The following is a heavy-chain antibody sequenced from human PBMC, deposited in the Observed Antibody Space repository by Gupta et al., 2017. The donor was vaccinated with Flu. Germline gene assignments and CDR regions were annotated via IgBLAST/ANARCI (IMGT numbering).Heavy chain of an antibody. D-gene: IGHD1-14*01. CDR2: IRNKANSYTT. Sequence: EVRLVESGGGLVQPGGSLRLSCVVYGFTCSEHSLDWIRQAPGKGLGWVGRIRNKANSYTTEYAASVKDRFTITRDDSKDSLYLQMNSLNNGDTAVYYCSRGETGPSPPGRNDCWGQGTLVTVSS. J-gene: IGHJ4*02. V-gene: IGHV3-72*01. CDR3: SRGETGPSPPGRNDC. CDR1: GFTCSEHS.